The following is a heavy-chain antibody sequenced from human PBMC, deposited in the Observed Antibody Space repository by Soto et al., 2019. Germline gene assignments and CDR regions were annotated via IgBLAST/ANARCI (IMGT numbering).Heavy chain of an antibody. CDR1: GFTFSSSA. V-gene: IGHV3-23*01. CDR2: IRVGGGDT. Sequence: EVRLLESGGGLAQPGGSLRLSCAASGFTFSSSAMNWVRQAPGKGLEWVSSIRVGGGDTFYADSVRGRFTVSRDISRNTLYLQMNSLRAEDTAIYFCAKCSVGTVRSSGWCNGFDPWGQGTLVTVSS. D-gene: IGHD6-19*01. CDR3: AKCSVGTVRSSGWCNGFDP. J-gene: IGHJ5*02.